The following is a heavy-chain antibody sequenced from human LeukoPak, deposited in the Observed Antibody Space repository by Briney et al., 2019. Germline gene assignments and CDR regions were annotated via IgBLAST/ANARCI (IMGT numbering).Heavy chain of an antibody. CDR3: AKGRGTTVTSAANY. D-gene: IGHD4-17*01. CDR2: ISSSNDNT. V-gene: IGHV3-23*01. Sequence: GGSLRLSCAASGFTFSSYAMSWVRRAPGKGLEWVSSISSSNDNTYYADSVKDRFTISRDNSKNTLSLQMNSLRAEDTAVYYCAKGRGTTVTSAANYWGQGTLVTVSS. CDR1: GFTFSSYA. J-gene: IGHJ4*02.